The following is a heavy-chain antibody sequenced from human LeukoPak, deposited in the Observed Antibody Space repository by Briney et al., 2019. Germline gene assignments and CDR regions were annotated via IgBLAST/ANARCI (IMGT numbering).Heavy chain of an antibody. CDR2: INPNSGGT. CDR1: GYTFTGYY. V-gene: IGHV1-2*02. D-gene: IGHD3-10*01. J-gene: IGHJ4*02. Sequence: ASVKVSCKASGYTFTGYYMHWVRQAPGQGLEWMGWINPNSGGTNYAQKFQGRVTMTRDTSISTAYMELSRLRSDDTAVYYCAREGSMVRGVIMGGYWGQGTPVTVSS. CDR3: AREGSMVRGVIMGGY.